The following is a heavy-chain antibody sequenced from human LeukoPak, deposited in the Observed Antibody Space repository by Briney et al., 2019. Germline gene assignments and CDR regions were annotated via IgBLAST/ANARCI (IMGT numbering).Heavy chain of an antibody. D-gene: IGHD4-17*01. CDR1: GGSFSGYY. V-gene: IGHV4-34*01. CDR3: AREETTVTTYNWFDP. CDR2: INHSGST. Sequence: SETLSLTCVVYGGSFSGYYWSWIRQPPGKGLEWIGEINHSGSTNYNPSLKSRVTISVDTSKNQFSLKLSSVTAADTAVYYCAREETTVTTYNWFDPWGQGTLVTVSS. J-gene: IGHJ5*02.